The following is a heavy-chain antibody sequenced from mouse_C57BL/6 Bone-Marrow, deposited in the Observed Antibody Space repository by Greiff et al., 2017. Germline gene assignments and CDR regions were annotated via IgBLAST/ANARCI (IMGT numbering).Heavy chain of an antibody. J-gene: IGHJ2*01. CDR3: AGTVVASDY. CDR2: ISYDGSN. Sequence: EVKLVESGPGLVKPSQSLSLTCSVTAYSITSGYYWNWIRQFPGNKLEWMGYISYDGSNNYNPSLKNRISITRDTSKNQFFLKLNSVTTEDTATYYCAGTVVASDYWGQGTTLTVSS. V-gene: IGHV3-6*01. CDR1: AYSITSGYY. D-gene: IGHD1-1*01.